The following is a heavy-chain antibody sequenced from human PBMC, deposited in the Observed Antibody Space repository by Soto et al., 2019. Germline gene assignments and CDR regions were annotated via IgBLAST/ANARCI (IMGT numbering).Heavy chain of an antibody. CDR1: GGTFSNYA. V-gene: IGHV1-69*12. Sequence: QVQLVQSGAEVKKPGSSVKVSCKVSGGTFSNYAIDWVRLAPGHGLXWXGGIVPIFGTTYYTQKFQGRATIIADDSTTTAYLEMSSLRSEDTAIYYCARVEAVAGLYNSHGLDVWGQGTAVTVSS. D-gene: IGHD6-19*01. CDR2: IVPIFGTT. J-gene: IGHJ6*02. CDR3: ARVEAVAGLYNSHGLDV.